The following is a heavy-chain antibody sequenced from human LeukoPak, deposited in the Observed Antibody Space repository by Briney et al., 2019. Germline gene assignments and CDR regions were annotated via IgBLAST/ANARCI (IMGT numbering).Heavy chain of an antibody. CDR2: IYSGGST. J-gene: IGHJ4*02. D-gene: IGHD4-17*01. V-gene: IGHV3-66*01. CDR1: GFTVSSNY. CDR3: ARDIFYGDYYYFDY. Sequence: PGGPLRLSCAASGFTVSSNYMSWVRQAPGKGLEWVSVIYSGGSTYYADSVKGRFTISRDNSKNTLYLQMNSLRAEDTAVYYCARDIFYGDYYYFDYWGQGTLVTVSS.